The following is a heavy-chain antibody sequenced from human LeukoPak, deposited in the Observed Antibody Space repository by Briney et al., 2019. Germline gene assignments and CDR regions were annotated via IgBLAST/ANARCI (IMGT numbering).Heavy chain of an antibody. CDR1: GGSFSGYY. V-gene: IGHV4-34*01. J-gene: IGHJ4*02. CDR2: INHSGNP. Sequence: PSETLSLTCTVSGGSFSGYYWRWIRQPPGKGLEWIGEINHSGNPNYNPSLKSRLTISADTCTNQWSLKLSSVTAADTGVYYCARGLTHWGQGTLVTVSS. CDR3: ARGLTH.